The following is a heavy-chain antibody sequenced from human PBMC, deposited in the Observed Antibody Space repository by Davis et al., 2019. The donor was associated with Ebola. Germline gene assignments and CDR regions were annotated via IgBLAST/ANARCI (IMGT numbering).Heavy chain of an antibody. CDR2: MYYSGST. D-gene: IGHD3-10*01. CDR1: GASISDFD. V-gene: IGHV4-59*08. Sequence: PSETLSLTCSVSGASISDFDWGWIRQPPGTGLEWIGYMYYSGSTNYTPSLKSRVSMSVDTSNNQFSLKLSSVTAADTAVYYCARRMDRGVGYMDVWGKGTTVTVSS. CDR3: ARRMDRGVGYMDV. J-gene: IGHJ6*03.